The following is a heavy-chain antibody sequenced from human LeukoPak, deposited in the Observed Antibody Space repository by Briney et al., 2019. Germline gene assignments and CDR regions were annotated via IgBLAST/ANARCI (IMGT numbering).Heavy chain of an antibody. CDR2: IYYSGST. J-gene: IGHJ5*02. V-gene: IGHV4-59*01. CDR3: ARGGGFYCSSTSCRANWFGP. CDR1: GGSISSYY. D-gene: IGHD2-2*01. Sequence: SETLSLTCTVSGGSISSYYWSWIRQPPGKGLEWIGYIYYSGSTNYNPSLKSRVTISVDTSKNQFSLKLSSVTAADTAVYYCARGGGFYCSSTSCRANWFGPWGQGTLVTVSS.